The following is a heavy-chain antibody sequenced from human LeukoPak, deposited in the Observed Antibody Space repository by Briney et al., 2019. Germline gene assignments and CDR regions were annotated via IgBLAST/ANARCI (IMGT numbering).Heavy chain of an antibody. J-gene: IGHJ5*02. CDR1: GYTFTSYY. Sequence: ASVKVSCKASGYTFTSYYMHWVRQAPGQGLEWMGIINPSGGSTSYAQKFQGRVTMTRDMSTSTVYMELSSLRSEDTAVYYCAYNWNFGWFDPWGQGTLVTVSP. D-gene: IGHD1-7*01. CDR2: INPSGGST. V-gene: IGHV1-46*01. CDR3: AYNWNFGWFDP.